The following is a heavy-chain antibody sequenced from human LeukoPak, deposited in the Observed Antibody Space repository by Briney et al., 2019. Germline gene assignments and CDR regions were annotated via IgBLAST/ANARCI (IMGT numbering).Heavy chain of an antibody. J-gene: IGHJ4*02. CDR2: TYPGDSDT. CDR1: GYSFTSYW. Sequence: GESLKISCKGSGYSFTSYWIGWVRQMPGKGLEWMGITYPGDSDTRYSPSFQGQVTISADKSISTAYLQWCSLKASDTAMYYCARLNYYDSSGYFDYWGQGTLVTVSS. V-gene: IGHV5-51*01. D-gene: IGHD3-22*01. CDR3: ARLNYYDSSGYFDY.